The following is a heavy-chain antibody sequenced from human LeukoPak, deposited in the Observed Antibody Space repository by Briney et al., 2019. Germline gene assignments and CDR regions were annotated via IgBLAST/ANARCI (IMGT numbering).Heavy chain of an antibody. CDR2: ISGSGGTT. CDR3: ARAAGGSSYDRMDV. V-gene: IGHV3-23*01. J-gene: IGHJ6*02. Sequence: GGSLRLSCAASGFTFSSCSMNWVRQAPGQGLHWVSAISGSGGTTYYANSVEGRFNISRDNSKSTLYLEMNSLRAEDTAVYYCARAAGGSSYDRMDVWGQGTAVTVSS. D-gene: IGHD3-22*01. CDR1: GFTFSSCS.